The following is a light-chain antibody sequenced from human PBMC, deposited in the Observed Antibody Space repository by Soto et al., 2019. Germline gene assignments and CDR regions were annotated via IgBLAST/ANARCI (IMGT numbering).Light chain of an antibody. CDR2: EVS. V-gene: IGLV2-14*01. Sequence: QSVLTQPASVSGSPGQSITISCTGTSSDVGGYNYVSWYQRHPGKAPKLMIYEVSNRPSGVSNRFSGSKSGNTASLTISGLHAEDEADYYCSSYTSSSTLEVFGTGTKLTVL. CDR1: SSDVGGYNY. CDR3: SSYTSSSTLEV. J-gene: IGLJ1*01.